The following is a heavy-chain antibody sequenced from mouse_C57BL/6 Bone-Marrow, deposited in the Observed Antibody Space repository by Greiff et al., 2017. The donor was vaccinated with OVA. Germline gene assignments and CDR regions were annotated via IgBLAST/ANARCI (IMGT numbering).Heavy chain of an antibody. V-gene: IGHV1-59*01. CDR2: IDPSDSYT. Sequence: VQLQQPGAELVRPGTSVKLSCKASGYTFTSYWMHWVKQRPGQGLEWIGVIDPSDSYTNYNQKFKGKATLTVDTSSSTAYMQLSSLTSEDSAVYYCARWDFDWAWFAYWGQGTLVTVSA. CDR1: GYTFTSYW. J-gene: IGHJ3*01. D-gene: IGHD4-1*01. CDR3: ARWDFDWAWFAY.